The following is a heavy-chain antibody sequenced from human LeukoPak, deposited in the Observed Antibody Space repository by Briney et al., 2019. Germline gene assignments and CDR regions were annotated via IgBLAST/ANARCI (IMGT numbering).Heavy chain of an antibody. CDR3: ARGVRGVVVVPAARIRFDP. CDR2: INHSGST. V-gene: IGHV4-34*01. Sequence: SETLSLTCAVYGGSFSGYYWSWIRQPPGKGLEWIGEINHSGSTNYNPSLKSRVTISVGTSKNQFSLKLSSVTAADTAVYYCARGVRGVVVVPAARIRFDPWGQGTLVTVSS. CDR1: GGSFSGYY. D-gene: IGHD2-2*01. J-gene: IGHJ5*02.